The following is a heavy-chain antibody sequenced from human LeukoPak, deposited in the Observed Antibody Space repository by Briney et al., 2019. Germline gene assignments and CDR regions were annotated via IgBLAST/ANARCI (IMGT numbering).Heavy chain of an antibody. J-gene: IGHJ4*02. Sequence: SETLSLTCTVSGCSISSGGYYWSWIRQRPGKGLEWIGYIYYSGSTYYNPSLKSRVTISVDTSNNQFSLKLSSVTAADTAVYYCASFVVVVPAAKRPPQDFDYWGQGTLVTVSS. V-gene: IGHV4-31*03. CDR2: IYYSGST. CDR3: ASFVVVVPAAKRPPQDFDY. D-gene: IGHD2-2*01. CDR1: GCSISSGGYY.